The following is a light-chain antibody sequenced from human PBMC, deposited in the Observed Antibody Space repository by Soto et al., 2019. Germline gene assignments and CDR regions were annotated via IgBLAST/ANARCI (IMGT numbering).Light chain of an antibody. V-gene: IGKV1-5*01. CDR1: QNINGR. J-gene: IGKJ1*01. Sequence: DIQMTQTPYTLSASVGDRVTITCRASQNINGRLAWYQQKPGKAPNLLIYDASSLESGVPSRFSGSGSGTEFTLTIFFFQPDDFATYCCPVYTFHLWRFCHGAKVDIK. CDR2: DAS. CDR3: PVYTFHLWR.